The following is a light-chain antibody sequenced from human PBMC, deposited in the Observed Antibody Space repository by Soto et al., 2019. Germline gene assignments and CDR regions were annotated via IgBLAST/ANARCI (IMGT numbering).Light chain of an antibody. Sequence: QSALTQPRSVSGSPGQPVTISCTGTSSDVGGYNYVSRYQQHPGKAPKLMIYDVSKRPSGVPDRFSGSKSGNTASLTISGLQAEDEADYYCCSYAGSYFYVFGTGTKVTVL. CDR2: DVS. J-gene: IGLJ1*01. V-gene: IGLV2-11*01. CDR1: SSDVGGYNY. CDR3: CSYAGSYFYV.